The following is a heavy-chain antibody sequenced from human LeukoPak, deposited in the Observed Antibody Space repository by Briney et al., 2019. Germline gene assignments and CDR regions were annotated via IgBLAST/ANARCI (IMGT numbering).Heavy chain of an antibody. J-gene: IGHJ5*02. V-gene: IGHV3-23*01. CDR2: ISGSGGST. CDR3: ARDLRSRYSSSWFNWFDP. CDR1: GFTFSRYW. Sequence: GGSLRLSCAASGFTFSRYWMSWVRQAPGKGLEWVSAISGSGGSTYYADSVKGRFTISRDNSKNTLYLQMNSLRAEDTAVYYCARDLRSRYSSSWFNWFDPWGQGTLVTVSS. D-gene: IGHD6-13*01.